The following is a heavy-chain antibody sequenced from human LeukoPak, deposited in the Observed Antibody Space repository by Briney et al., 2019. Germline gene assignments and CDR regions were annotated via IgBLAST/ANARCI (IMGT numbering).Heavy chain of an antibody. J-gene: IGHJ4*02. Sequence: GGSLRLSCAASGFTFSGSAMHWVRQASGKGLEWVGRIRSKANSYATAYAASVKGRFTISRDDSKNTAYLQMNSLRAEDTAVYYCAKDSSVDIVATIVFDCFDYWGQGTLVTVSS. CDR3: AKDSSVDIVATIVFDCFDY. D-gene: IGHD5-12*01. CDR2: IRSKANSYAT. V-gene: IGHV3-73*01. CDR1: GFTFSGSA.